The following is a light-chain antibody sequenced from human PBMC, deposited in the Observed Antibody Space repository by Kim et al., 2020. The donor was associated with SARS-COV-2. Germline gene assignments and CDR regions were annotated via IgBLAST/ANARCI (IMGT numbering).Light chain of an antibody. J-gene: IGLJ3*02. Sequence: SYELTQPPSVSVSPGQTASITCSGDKLGDKYACWYQQKPGQSPVLVIYQDTKRPSGIPERFSGSNSGKTATLTISGTQAMDEADYYCQAWASSTKGVFGGGTQLTVL. V-gene: IGLV3-1*01. CDR2: QDT. CDR1: KLGDKY. CDR3: QAWASSTKGV.